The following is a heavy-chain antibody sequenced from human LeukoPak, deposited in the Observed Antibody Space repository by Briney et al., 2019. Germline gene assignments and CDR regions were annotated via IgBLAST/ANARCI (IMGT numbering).Heavy chain of an antibody. CDR1: GGSFSGYY. V-gene: IGHV4-34*01. J-gene: IGHJ5*02. D-gene: IGHD2-2*03. Sequence: SETLSLTCAVYGGSFSGYYWSWIRQPPGKGLEWIGKINHSGSTNYNPSLKSRVTISVDTSKNQFSLKLSSVTAADTAVYYCARGLSGYCSSTSCRARGGWFDPWGQGTLVTVSS. CDR3: ARGLSGYCSSTSCRARGGWFDP. CDR2: INHSGST.